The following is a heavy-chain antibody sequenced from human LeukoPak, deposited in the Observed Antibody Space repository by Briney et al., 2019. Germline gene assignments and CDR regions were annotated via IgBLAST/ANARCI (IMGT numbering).Heavy chain of an antibody. CDR2: FNPEDGET. V-gene: IGHV1-24*01. Sequence: GASVNVSCKVSGYTLTELSMHWVRQAPGKGREWMGGFNPEDGETIYAQKFQGRVPMPEDTSTDPASMELSSLTSEDTAVYYCPTDPFIAAADHIEYFQHWGQGTLVAVSS. J-gene: IGHJ1*01. D-gene: IGHD6-13*01. CDR3: PTDPFIAAADHIEYFQH. CDR1: GYTLTELS.